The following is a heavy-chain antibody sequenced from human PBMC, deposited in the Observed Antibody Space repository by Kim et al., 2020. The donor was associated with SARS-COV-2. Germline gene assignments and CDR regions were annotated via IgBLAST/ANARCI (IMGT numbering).Heavy chain of an antibody. J-gene: IGHJ6*02. CDR2: ISSSSSTI. V-gene: IGHV3-48*02. CDR3: ARDDYCTGGVCSPVGYYYYGMDV. D-gene: IGHD2-8*02. CDR1: GFTFSSYS. Sequence: GGSLRLSCAASGFTFSSYSMNWVRQAPGKGLEWVSYISSSSSTIYYADSVKGRFTISRDNAKNSLYLQMNSLRDEDTAVYYCARDDYCTGGVCSPVGYYYYGMDVWGQGTTVTVSS.